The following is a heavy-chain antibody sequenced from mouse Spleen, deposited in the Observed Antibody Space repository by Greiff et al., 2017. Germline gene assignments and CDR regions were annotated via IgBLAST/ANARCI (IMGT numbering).Heavy chain of an antibody. CDR1: GFTFIDYY. D-gene: IGHD1-1*02. V-gene: IGHV7-3*01. CDR2: IRNKANNYAT. Sequence: EVQLVESGGGLVQPGGSLSLSCAASGFTFIDYYMSWVRQPPGKALEWLGFIRNKANNYATEYSASVKGRFTISRDNSQSILYLHMNVLRPEDSATYYCTSGWDFDYWGQGTTLTVSS. J-gene: IGHJ2*01. CDR3: TSGWDFDY.